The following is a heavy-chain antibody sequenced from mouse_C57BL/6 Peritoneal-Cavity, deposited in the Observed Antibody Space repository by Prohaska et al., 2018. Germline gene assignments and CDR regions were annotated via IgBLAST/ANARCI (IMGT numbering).Heavy chain of an antibody. D-gene: IGHD1-1*01. V-gene: IGHV1-50*01. CDR2: IDPSDSYN. J-gene: IGHJ4*01. CDR3: ARSLLTTVVENYAMDY. CDR1: GYTFSSYW. Sequence: QVQLQQPGAELVKPGASVKLSCKPSGYTFSSYWMQWVKQRPGQGLEWIGEIDPSDSYNNYNQKFKSKATLTIDTSSSTAYMQLSSLTSEDSAVYYCARSLLTTVVENYAMDYWGQGTSVTVSS.